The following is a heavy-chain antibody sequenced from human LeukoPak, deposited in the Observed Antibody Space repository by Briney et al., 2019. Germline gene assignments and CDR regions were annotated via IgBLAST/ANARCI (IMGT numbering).Heavy chain of an antibody. V-gene: IGHV3-23*01. D-gene: IGHD3-10*01. CDR2: ISGSGGST. Sequence: AGGSLRLSCAAAAFTFSSSATSWVRHPPGKWREWVSAISGSGGSTYYADSVKGRFTISRDNSKNTLYLQMNSLRAEDTAVYYCAKTLWFGELLPFDYWGQGTLVTVSS. J-gene: IGHJ4*02. CDR1: AFTFSSSA. CDR3: AKTLWFGELLPFDY.